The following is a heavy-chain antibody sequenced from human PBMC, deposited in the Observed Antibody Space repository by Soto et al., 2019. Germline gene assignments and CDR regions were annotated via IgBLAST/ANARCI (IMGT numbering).Heavy chain of an antibody. Sequence: GGSLRLSCAASVFTFSSCAMSLVRQSPGKGLEWVSAISGSGGSTYYADSVKGRFTISRDNSKNSLFLQMTNVTFEDTATYFCVKVDWYYVDCWCQAGLVTVS. V-gene: IGHV3-23*01. D-gene: IGHD3-9*01. J-gene: IGHJ4*02. CDR1: VFTFSSCA. CDR3: VKVDWYYVDC. CDR2: ISGSGGST.